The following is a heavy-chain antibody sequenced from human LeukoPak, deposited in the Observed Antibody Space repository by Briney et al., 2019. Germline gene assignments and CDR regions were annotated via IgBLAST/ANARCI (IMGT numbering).Heavy chain of an antibody. CDR3: ARLITGTTTAFDI. D-gene: IGHD1-7*01. V-gene: IGHV4-4*07. Sequence: SETMSLTCSVPGGSISGYYWTWIRQPAGKGLEWIGRVYTSGSTHYNPSLKTRLTMSVDTSKNQFSLKLSSVTAADTAVYYCARLITGTTTAFDIWGQGTMVTVSS. CDR1: GGSISGYY. CDR2: VYTSGST. J-gene: IGHJ3*02.